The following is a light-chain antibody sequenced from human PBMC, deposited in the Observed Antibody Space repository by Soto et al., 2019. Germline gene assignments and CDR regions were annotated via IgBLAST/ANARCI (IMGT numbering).Light chain of an antibody. J-gene: IGKJ5*01. V-gene: IGKV1-39*01. Sequence: EIQVTQSPTSLSASVGDRVTITCRASRSIGNNLNWYQQRPGKAPQLLIYAASSLQSGVPSRFSGSSSWTDFTRTITGLQPEDFATYYCQQSFSPHIAFGQGTRL. CDR2: AAS. CDR3: QQSFSPHIA. CDR1: RSIGNN.